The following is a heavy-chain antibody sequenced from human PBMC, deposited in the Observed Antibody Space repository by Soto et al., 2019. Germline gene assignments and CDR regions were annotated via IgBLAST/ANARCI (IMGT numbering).Heavy chain of an antibody. V-gene: IGHV3-15*07. Sequence: GGSLRLSCAASGFTFSNAWMNWVRQAPGKGLEWVGRIKSKTDGGTTDYAAPVKGRFTISRDDSKNTLYLQMNSLKTEDTAVYYCTRAWKTGYYGMDVWGQGTTVTVSS. CDR1: GFTFSNAW. CDR3: TRAWKTGYYGMDV. D-gene: IGHD1-1*01. J-gene: IGHJ6*02. CDR2: IKSKTDGGTT.